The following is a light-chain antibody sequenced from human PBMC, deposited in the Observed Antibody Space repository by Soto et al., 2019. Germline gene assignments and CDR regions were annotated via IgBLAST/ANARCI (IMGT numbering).Light chain of an antibody. CDR1: QDIAIY. J-gene: IGKJ4*01. Sequence: IQLTQSPASLSASVGDRVTFTCRASQDIAIYLAWYQQKPGEAPKLLIHTASTLHGGVPSRFSGSGSGTDFTLTITSLQAEDFATYYCQQTRAYPSTFGGGTKV. V-gene: IGKV1-9*01. CDR2: TAS. CDR3: QQTRAYPST.